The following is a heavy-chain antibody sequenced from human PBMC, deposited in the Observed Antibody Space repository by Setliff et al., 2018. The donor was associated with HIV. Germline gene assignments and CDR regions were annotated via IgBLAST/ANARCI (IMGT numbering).Heavy chain of an antibody. Sequence: SLTCAVYGGSFSGYYWSWIRQPPGKGLEWIGEINHSGSTNYNPSLKSRVTISVDTSKNQFSLKLSSVTAADTAVYYCARRPRIVGVRKNAFDIWGQGTMVTVSS. V-gene: IGHV4-34*01. CDR3: ARRPRIVGVRKNAFDI. D-gene: IGHD1-26*01. CDR1: GGSFSGYY. CDR2: INHSGST. J-gene: IGHJ3*02.